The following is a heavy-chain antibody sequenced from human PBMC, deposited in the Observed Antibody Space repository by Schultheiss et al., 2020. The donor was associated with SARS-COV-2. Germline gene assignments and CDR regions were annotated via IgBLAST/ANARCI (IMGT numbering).Heavy chain of an antibody. CDR2: INQDGSEK. CDR1: GFTFNDYW. D-gene: IGHD5-18*01. J-gene: IGHJ4*02. Sequence: GGSLRLSCAASGFTFNDYWMSWVRQAPGKGLEWVANINQDGSEKKYLNSVKGRFTISRDNAKNSLYLQMNSLRAEDTAVYYCARGSRIQLWLGDYWGQGTLVTVSS. CDR3: ARGSRIQLWLGDY. V-gene: IGHV3-7*01.